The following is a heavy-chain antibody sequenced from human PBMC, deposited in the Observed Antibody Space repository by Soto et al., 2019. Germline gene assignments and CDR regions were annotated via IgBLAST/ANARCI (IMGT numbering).Heavy chain of an antibody. CDR3: ASPPQTDYYDSSGYFDY. CDR1: GFTFSSYA. CDR2: ISYDGSNK. D-gene: IGHD3-22*01. J-gene: IGHJ4*02. V-gene: IGHV3-30-3*01. Sequence: GGSLRLSCAASGFTFSSYAMHWVRQAPGKGLEWVAVISYDGSNKYYADSVKGRFTISRDNSKNTLYLQMNSLRAEDTAGYYCASPPQTDYYDSSGYFDYWGQGTLVTVSS.